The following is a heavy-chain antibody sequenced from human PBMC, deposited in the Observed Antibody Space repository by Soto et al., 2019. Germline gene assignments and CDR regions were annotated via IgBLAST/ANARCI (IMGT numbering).Heavy chain of an antibody. CDR3: AREGSYSAYNFAHGIQLWTFDF. CDR1: GGSINTFY. CDR2: IFSSGST. Sequence: SETLSLTCTVSGGSINTFYWSWVRQPAGKGLEWIGRIFSSGSTSFNPSLESRVAMSVDTSKNHFSLNLSSVTAADMAVYYCAREGSYSAYNFAHGIQLWTFDFWGQGALVTVSS. V-gene: IGHV4-4*07. J-gene: IGHJ4*02. D-gene: IGHD5-12*01.